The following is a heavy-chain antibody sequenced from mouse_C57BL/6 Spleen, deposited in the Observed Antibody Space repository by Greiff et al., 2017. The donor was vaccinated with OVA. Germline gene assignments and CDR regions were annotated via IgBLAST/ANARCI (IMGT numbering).Heavy chain of an antibody. CDR3: ARASTMVTTDAMDY. V-gene: IGHV1-50*01. Sequence: QVQLQQPGAELVKPGASVKLSCKASGYTFTSYWMQWVKQRPGQGLEWIGEIDPSDSYTNYNQKFKGKATLTVDTSSSTAYRQLSSLTTEDSAVYYCARASTMVTTDAMDYWGQGTSVTVSS. J-gene: IGHJ4*01. D-gene: IGHD2-2*01. CDR2: IDPSDSYT. CDR1: GYTFTSYW.